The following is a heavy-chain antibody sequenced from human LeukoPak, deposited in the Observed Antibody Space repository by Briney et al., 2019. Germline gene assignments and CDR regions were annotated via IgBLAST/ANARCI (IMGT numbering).Heavy chain of an antibody. CDR3: ARVSYNWNYLSSFDY. D-gene: IGHD1-7*01. CDR1: GGSFSGYY. J-gene: IGHJ4*02. Sequence: SETLPLTCAVYGGSFSGYYWSWIRQPPGKGLEWIGEINHSGSTNYNPSLKSRVTISVDTSKNQFSLKLSSVTAADTAVYYCARVSYNWNYLSSFDYWGQGTLVTVSS. CDR2: INHSGST. V-gene: IGHV4-34*01.